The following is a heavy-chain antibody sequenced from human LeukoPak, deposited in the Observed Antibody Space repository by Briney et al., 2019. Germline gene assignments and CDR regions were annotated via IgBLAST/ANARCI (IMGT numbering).Heavy chain of an antibody. Sequence: SETLSLTCAVYGGSFSGYYWSCIRQPPGKGLEWIGEINHSGSTNYNPSLKSRVTISVDTSKNQFSLKLSSVTAADTAVYYCARRVTMVRGVKRWFDPWGQGTLVTVSS. CDR1: GGSFSGYY. CDR3: ARRVTMVRGVKRWFDP. CDR2: INHSGST. V-gene: IGHV4-34*01. D-gene: IGHD3-10*01. J-gene: IGHJ5*02.